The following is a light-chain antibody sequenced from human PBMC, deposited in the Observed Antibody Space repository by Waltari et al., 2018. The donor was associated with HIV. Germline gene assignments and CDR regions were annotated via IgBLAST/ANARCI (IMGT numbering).Light chain of an antibody. V-gene: IGLV3-10*01. CDR2: EDT. J-gene: IGLJ2*01. CDR1: ALPKKY. Sequence: SYELTQPPSVSVSPGQTDRITCPGAALPKKYPYWYQQKSVQAPALVIYEDTKRPSGISERFSASSSGTMATLTVSGAQVEDEADYFCYSTDSSANNGVFGGGTKLTVL. CDR3: YSTDSSANNGV.